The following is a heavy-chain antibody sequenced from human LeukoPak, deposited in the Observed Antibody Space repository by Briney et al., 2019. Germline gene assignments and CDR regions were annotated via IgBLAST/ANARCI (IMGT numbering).Heavy chain of an antibody. CDR2: ISGSGGST. J-gene: IGHJ4*02. V-gene: IGHV3-23*01. Sequence: SGGSLRHSCAASGFTFSSYALSWVRQAAGKGLEWVSAISGSGGSTYYADSVKGRFTISRDNSKNTLYLQMNSLRVEDTAVYYCAKTPSGSYYPGYFDYWGQGTLVTVSS. CDR3: AKTPSGSYYPGYFDY. CDR1: GFTFSSYA. D-gene: IGHD1-26*01.